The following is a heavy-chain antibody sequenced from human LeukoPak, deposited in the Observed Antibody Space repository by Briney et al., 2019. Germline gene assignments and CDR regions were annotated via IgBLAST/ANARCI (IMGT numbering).Heavy chain of an antibody. CDR1: GFTFSSYE. CDR2: ISSGGRIK. V-gene: IGHV3-48*03. Sequence: QPGGPLRLSCAASGFTFSSYEMNWVRQAPGKGLEWVSYISSGGRIKYYADSVKGRFTISRDNAKNSLYLQMNSLRAEDTAVYYCARDEPGIAVDVGVYWGQGTLVTLSS. J-gene: IGHJ4*02. D-gene: IGHD6-19*01. CDR3: ARDEPGIAVDVGVY.